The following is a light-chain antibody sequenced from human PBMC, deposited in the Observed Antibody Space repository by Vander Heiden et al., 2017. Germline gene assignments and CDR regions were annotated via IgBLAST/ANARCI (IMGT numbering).Light chain of an antibody. J-gene: IGLJ3*02. V-gene: IGLV8-61*01. CDR3: LLYMGGGIWV. Sequence: QTVVPQHPSFSVSPGGTVPATYLLSPLPLPTTSYPSRDQQTPGQPPRTLIYNASTRSSGVPDRVSGSIVGNKAALTITGAQADDESDYYCLLYMGGGIWVFGGGTKLTVL. CDR2: NAS. CDR1: PLPLPTTSY.